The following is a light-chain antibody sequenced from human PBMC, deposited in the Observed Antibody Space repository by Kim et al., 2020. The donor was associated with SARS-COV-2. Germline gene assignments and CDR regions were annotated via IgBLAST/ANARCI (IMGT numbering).Light chain of an antibody. CDR3: QSYDRSLSGSAV. J-gene: IGLJ2*01. CDR2: GNS. CDR1: GSNIGGGNG. Sequence: VTSSCTGSGSNIGGGNGGHWYQKLPGAAPNLLIYGNSHRPSGFTDRFSGSRSGASASLAISGLQAEDEADYYCQSYDRSLSGSAVFGGGTQLTVL. V-gene: IGLV1-40*01.